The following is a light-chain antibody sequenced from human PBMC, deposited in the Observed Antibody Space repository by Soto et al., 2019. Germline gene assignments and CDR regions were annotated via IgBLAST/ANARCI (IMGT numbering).Light chain of an antibody. CDR2: EVR. CDR1: MRDVGAYNL. Sequence: QSALTQPASGSGSAGQSITISCSGTMRDVGAYNLVSWYQQHPGTAPKLIIYEVRNRPSGISSRLSGSRSGNTASLTISGLQPEDEGDYYCSAYTARSTLVFGGGTKLTVL. J-gene: IGLJ3*02. V-gene: IGLV2-14*01. CDR3: SAYTARSTLV.